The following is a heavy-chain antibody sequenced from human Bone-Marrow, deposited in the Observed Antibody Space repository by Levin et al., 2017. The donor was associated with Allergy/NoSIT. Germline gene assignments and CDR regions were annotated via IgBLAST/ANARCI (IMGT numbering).Heavy chain of an antibody. CDR2: IYWDDDK. D-gene: IGHD1-14*01. Sequence: SGPTLVKPTQTLTLTCSFSGFSLDTTGVGVGWLRQPPGKAPEWLALIYWDDDKRYSPSLKDRLTIAKDTSKNQVVLTVTTMDPVDTATYYCVHQNSRQTGANYYYYYYLVVWGKGTTVTVSS. J-gene: IGHJ6*03. CDR1: GFSLDTTGVG. V-gene: IGHV2-5*02. CDR3: VHQNSRQTGANYYYYYYLVV.